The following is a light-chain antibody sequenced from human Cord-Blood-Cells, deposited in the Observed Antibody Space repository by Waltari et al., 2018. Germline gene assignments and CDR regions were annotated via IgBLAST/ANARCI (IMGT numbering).Light chain of an antibody. CDR2: TAS. V-gene: IGKV1-5*03. CDR3: QQYNSYSAT. CDR1: QSISSW. Sequence: DIQMTQSPSTLSASVGDRVTITCRASQSISSWLAWYQQKPGKAPKLLIYTASSLESGVPSRFSGSGSGTEFTLTISSLQPDDFATYYCQQYNSYSATFGGGTKVEIK. J-gene: IGKJ4*01.